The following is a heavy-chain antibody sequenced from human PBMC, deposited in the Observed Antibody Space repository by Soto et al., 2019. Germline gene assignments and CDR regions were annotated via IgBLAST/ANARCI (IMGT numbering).Heavy chain of an antibody. D-gene: IGHD3-10*01. CDR2: IYPGDPDT. J-gene: IGHJ4*02. CDR3: ARGQELTYSDY. Sequence: GESLKISCKGSGYSFTSYWIGWVRQIPGKGLEWMGIIYPGDPDTRYSPSFQGQVSISADKSISTAYLQWSSLKASDTAMYYCARGQELTYSDYWGQGTLVTVSS. V-gene: IGHV5-51*01. CDR1: GYSFTSYW.